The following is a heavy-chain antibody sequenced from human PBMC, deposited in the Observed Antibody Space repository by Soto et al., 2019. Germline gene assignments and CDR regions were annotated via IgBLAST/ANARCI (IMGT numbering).Heavy chain of an antibody. V-gene: IGHV1-8*01. CDR3: ARMATSGTLNWFDP. CDR1: GYTFTNYD. CDR2: MNPNSANT. J-gene: IGHJ5*02. Sequence: QAQLVQSGAEVKEPGASVKVSCKASGYTFTNYDISWVRQATRQGLEWMGWMNPNSANTGYAQKFQGRVSMTRDTSINTAYMELSSLRSEDTAIYYCARMATSGTLNWFDPWGQGTLVTVSS. D-gene: IGHD1-26*01.